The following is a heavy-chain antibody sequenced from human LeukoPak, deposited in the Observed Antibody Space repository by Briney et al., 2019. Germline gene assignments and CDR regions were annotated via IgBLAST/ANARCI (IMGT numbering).Heavy chain of an antibody. CDR1: GGSFSGYY. V-gene: IGHV4-34*01. CDR2: INHSGST. Sequence: SETLSFTCAVYGGSFSGYYWSWIRQPPGKGLEWIGEINHSGSTNYNPSLKSRVTISVDTSKNQFSLKLSSVTAADTAVYYCARRPVYDYVWGSYRLSFDYWGQGTLVTVSS. CDR3: ARRPVYDYVWGSYRLSFDY. J-gene: IGHJ4*02. D-gene: IGHD3-16*02.